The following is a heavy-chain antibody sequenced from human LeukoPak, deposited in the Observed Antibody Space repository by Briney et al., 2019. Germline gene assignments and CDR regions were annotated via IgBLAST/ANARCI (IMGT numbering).Heavy chain of an antibody. J-gene: IGHJ4*02. D-gene: IGHD4-17*01. CDR1: GFTFSSYA. Sequence: GGSLRLSCAASGFTFSSYAMNWVRQAPGKGLEWVSSISSSSSYIYYADSVKGRFTISRDNSKNTLYLQMNSLRAEDTAVYYCAKEGYGDYGFDYWGQGTLVTVSS. V-gene: IGHV3-21*04. CDR3: AKEGYGDYGFDY. CDR2: ISSSSSYI.